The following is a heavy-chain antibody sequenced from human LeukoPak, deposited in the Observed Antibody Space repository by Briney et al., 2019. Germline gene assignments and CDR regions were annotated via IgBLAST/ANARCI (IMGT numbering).Heavy chain of an antibody. V-gene: IGHV3-7*01. CDR2: IKQDGSEE. Sequence: GGSLRLSCAASGFTFSDYWMVWVRQAPGMGLEWVANIKQDGSEEYYVDSVKGRFTISRDNAKNSLYLEMSSLRAEDTAVYYCGRDRYYGGNSPRFDFWGQGALVTVSS. CDR3: GRDRYYGGNSPRFDF. J-gene: IGHJ4*02. D-gene: IGHD2-21*01. CDR1: GFTFSDYW.